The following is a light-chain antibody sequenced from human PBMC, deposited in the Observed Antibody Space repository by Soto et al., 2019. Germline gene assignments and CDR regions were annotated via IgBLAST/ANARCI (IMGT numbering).Light chain of an antibody. Sequence: QSVLTQPRSVSGSPGQSLTISCTGASRDVGSYNYVSWYQQYPGKAPKVLIYDVNQRPSGVPDRFSGSKSGNTASLSISGLQAADEADYYCCSYAGNNILVCGGGTELTVL. CDR3: CSYAGNNILV. CDR1: SRDVGSYNY. CDR2: DVN. J-gene: IGLJ2*01. V-gene: IGLV2-11*01.